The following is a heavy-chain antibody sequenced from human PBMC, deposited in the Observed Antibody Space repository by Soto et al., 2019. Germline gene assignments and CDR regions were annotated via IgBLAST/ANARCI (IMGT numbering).Heavy chain of an antibody. V-gene: IGHV4-39*01. Sequence: SETLSLTCTVSGGSISSSSYYWGWIRQPPGKGLEWIGSIYYSGSTYYNPSLKSRVTISVDTSKNQFSLKLSSVTAADTAVYYCAGLEIVLVPAAMDGMDVWGQGTTVTVSS. CDR1: GGSISSSSYY. CDR2: IYYSGST. J-gene: IGHJ6*02. CDR3: AGLEIVLVPAAMDGMDV. D-gene: IGHD2-2*03.